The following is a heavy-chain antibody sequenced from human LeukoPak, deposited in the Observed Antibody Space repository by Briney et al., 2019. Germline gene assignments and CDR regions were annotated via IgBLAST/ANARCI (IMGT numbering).Heavy chain of an antibody. V-gene: IGHV1-2*02. CDR3: ARGLLIFYGSGSHLAEFDY. Sequence: GASVKVSCKASGYTFTGYYIYWVRQAPGQGLEWMGWINPNSGGTNSAQKFQGRVTMTRDTSISTAYMELSRLRSDDTAVYYCARGLLIFYGSGSHLAEFDYWGQGTLVTVSS. J-gene: IGHJ4*02. D-gene: IGHD3-10*01. CDR2: INPNSGGT. CDR1: GYTFTGYY.